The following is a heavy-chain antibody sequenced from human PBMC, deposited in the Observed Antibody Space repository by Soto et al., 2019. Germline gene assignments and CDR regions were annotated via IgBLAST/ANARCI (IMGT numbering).Heavy chain of an antibody. D-gene: IGHD3-16*01. CDR1: GGTFSTYA. CDR3: ATGTPNFGAAVDH. Sequence: QVQLVQSGAEVKKPGSSAKVSCKASGGTFSTYAISWVRQAPGQGLEWMGRIIPMFATANYAQKFQGRVTITADDFTNTVYMEVSSLRSEDTAVYYCATGTPNFGAAVDHWGQGTLVTVSS. V-gene: IGHV1-69*01. J-gene: IGHJ4*02. CDR2: IIPMFATA.